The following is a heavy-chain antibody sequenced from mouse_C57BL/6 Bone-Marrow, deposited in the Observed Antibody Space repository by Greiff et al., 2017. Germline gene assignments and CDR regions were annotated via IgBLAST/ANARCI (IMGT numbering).Heavy chain of an antibody. CDR1: GFTFSDYG. CDR3: ARAYGSSPYYFDY. Sequence: EVQLQESGGGLVKPGGSLKLSCAASGFTFSDYGMHWVRQAPEKGLEWVAYISSGSSTIYYADTVKGRFTISRDKAKNTLFLQMTSLRSEDTAMYYCARAYGSSPYYFDYWGQGTTLTVSS. CDR2: ISSGSSTI. J-gene: IGHJ2*01. V-gene: IGHV5-17*01. D-gene: IGHD1-1*01.